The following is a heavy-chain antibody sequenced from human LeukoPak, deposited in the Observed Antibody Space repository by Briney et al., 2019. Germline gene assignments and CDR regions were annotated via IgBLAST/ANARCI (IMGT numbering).Heavy chain of an antibody. Sequence: GGSLRLSCAASGFTFSSYAMSWVRQAPGKGLEWVSGISGRGTSTYFADSVKGRFTISRDNSKNTLYLQMSSLRAEDTAVYYCAKDQSGSYSRNAFDIWGQGTMVTVSS. J-gene: IGHJ3*02. CDR2: ISGRGTST. D-gene: IGHD1-26*01. CDR1: GFTFSSYA. V-gene: IGHV3-23*01. CDR3: AKDQSGSYSRNAFDI.